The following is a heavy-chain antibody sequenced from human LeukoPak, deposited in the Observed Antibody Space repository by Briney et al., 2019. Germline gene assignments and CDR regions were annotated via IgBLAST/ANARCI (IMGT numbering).Heavy chain of an antibody. J-gene: IGHJ4*02. V-gene: IGHV3-30*18. CDR3: AKGRVGYSGYDYLFFDY. CDR1: GFTFSSYG. Sequence: GRSLRLSCAASGFTFSSYGMHWVRQAPGKGLERVAVISYDGSNKYYADSVKGRFTISRDNSKNTLYLQMNSLRAEDTAVYYCAKGRVGYSGYDYLFFDYWGQGTLVTVSS. CDR2: ISYDGSNK. D-gene: IGHD5-12*01.